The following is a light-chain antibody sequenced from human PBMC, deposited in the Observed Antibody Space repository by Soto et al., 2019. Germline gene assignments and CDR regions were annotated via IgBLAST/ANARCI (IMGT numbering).Light chain of an antibody. Sequence: DIVMTQSPLSLPVTPGEPASISCRSSQSLLHSDGYNYLDWYLQKPGQSPQLLIYLGSDRASGVPDRFSGSGSGTDCTLNISRVEAEDVGVYYCMQALQTPYTFGQGTKLEIK. CDR1: QSLLHSDGYNY. V-gene: IGKV2-28*01. CDR3: MQALQTPYT. CDR2: LGS. J-gene: IGKJ2*01.